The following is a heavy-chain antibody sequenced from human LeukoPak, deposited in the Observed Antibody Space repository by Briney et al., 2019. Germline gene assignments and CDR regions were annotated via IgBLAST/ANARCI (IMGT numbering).Heavy chain of an antibody. Sequence: SVKVSCKASGGTFSSYAISWVRQAPGQGLEWMGRIIPILGIANYAQKFQGRVTITADRSTSTAYMELSSLRSEDTAVYYCARVWWELPLYYFDYWGQGTLVTVSS. V-gene: IGHV1-69*04. J-gene: IGHJ4*02. CDR2: IIPILGIA. CDR1: GGTFSSYA. CDR3: ARVWWELPLYYFDY. D-gene: IGHD1-26*01.